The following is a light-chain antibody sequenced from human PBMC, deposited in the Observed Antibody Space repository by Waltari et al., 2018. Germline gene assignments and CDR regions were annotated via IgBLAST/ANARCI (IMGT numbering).Light chain of an antibody. CDR1: PGISSS. CDR2: TAS. CDR3: QQYYIFPFT. Sequence: DIQMTQSPSSLSASVGDRVTITCRASPGISSSVAWYQQKAGEAPNLLLYTASRLDSGVPSRFSGSGSETDYTLTISNLQPEDFATYYCQQYYIFPFTFGGGTKVDI. J-gene: IGKJ4*01. V-gene: IGKV1-NL1*01.